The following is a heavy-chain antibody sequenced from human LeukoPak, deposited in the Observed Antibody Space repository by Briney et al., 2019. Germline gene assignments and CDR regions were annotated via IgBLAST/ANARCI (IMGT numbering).Heavy chain of an antibody. J-gene: IGHJ4*02. CDR1: GFTFSNYW. V-gene: IGHV3-7*01. D-gene: IGHD1-26*01. CDR2: IKEDGSEK. CDR3: ARQLVGATYFDY. Sequence: PGGSLRLSCAASGFTFSNYWMSWVRQAPGKGLEWVANIKEDGSEKYYVDSVKGRFTISRDNAKNSLYLQMNSLRAEDTAVYYCARQLVGATYFDYWGQGTLVTVSS.